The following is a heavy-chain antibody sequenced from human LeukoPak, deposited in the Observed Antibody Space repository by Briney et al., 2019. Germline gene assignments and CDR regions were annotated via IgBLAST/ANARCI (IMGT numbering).Heavy chain of an antibody. J-gene: IGHJ6*02. CDR3: AKDRYCSGGSCDYYGMDV. CDR1: GFTFDDYT. D-gene: IGHD2-15*01. CDR2: ISWDGGST. V-gene: IGHV3-43*01. Sequence: GSLRLSCAASGFTFDDYTMHWVRQAPGKGLEWVSLISWDGGSTYYADSVKGRFTISRDNSKNSLYLQMNSLRTEDTALYYCAKDRYCSGGSCDYYGMDVWGQGTTVTVSS.